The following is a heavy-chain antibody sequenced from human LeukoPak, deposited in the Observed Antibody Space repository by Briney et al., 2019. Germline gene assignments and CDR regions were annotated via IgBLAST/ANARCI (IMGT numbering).Heavy chain of an antibody. CDR1: GGTFSSYA. CDR2: IIPIFGTA. CDR3: AFDHKSWFDP. Sequence: SVKVSCKVSGGTFSSYAISWVRQAPGQGLEWMGGIIPIFGTANYAQKFQGRVTITTDESTSTAYMELSSLRSEDTAVYYCAFDHKSWFDPWGQGTLVTVSS. J-gene: IGHJ5*02. D-gene: IGHD1-14*01. V-gene: IGHV1-69*05.